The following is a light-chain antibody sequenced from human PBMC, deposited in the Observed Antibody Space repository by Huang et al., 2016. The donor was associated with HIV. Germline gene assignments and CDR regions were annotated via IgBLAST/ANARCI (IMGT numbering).Light chain of an antibody. J-gene: IGKJ1*01. CDR2: GAS. CDR3: QKYDSAPRT. CDR1: RGISTF. Sequence: IEMTQSLPSLSASIGDRVTLTCRASRGISTFLAWYQQKPGKPPKLLIYGASILHSGVPSRFSGSGSGTDFTLTISSLQPEDVAYYYCQKYDSAPRTFGQGTKVELK. V-gene: IGKV1-27*01.